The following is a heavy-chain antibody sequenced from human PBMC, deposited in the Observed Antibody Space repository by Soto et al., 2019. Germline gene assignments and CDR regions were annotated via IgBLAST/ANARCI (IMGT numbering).Heavy chain of an antibody. CDR2: IKSKAHGGTT. V-gene: IGHV3-15*07. CDR1: DFILSDAW. Sequence: EVQLEESGGGLIKPGESLTLSCAASDFILSDAWMKWVRQAPGKGLEWVGRIKSKAHGGTTDYAAPRKGRFPILRDDSKKTLYLQMNSLQTEDTAMYYCASYSDSSGLRRYDYWGQGALVTVS. CDR3: ASYSDSSGLRRYDY. J-gene: IGHJ4*02. D-gene: IGHD3-22*01.